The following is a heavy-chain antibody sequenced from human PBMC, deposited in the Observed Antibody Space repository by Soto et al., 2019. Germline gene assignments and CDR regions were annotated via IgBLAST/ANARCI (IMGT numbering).Heavy chain of an antibody. CDR3: ARSRQEASFSPWYGWFDP. Sequence: QVQLVQSGAEVKTSGAAVKLSCKASGYTFANIYIHWVRQAPGQGPEWVGMINPSGGATNYAERVQGRVSMTRDMSTNTVFIVLSGLGSDDTAVFYCARSRQEASFSPWYGWFDPWGQGTLVTVAS. CDR2: INPSGGAT. CDR1: GYTFANIY. J-gene: IGHJ5*02. D-gene: IGHD6-13*01. V-gene: IGHV1-46*01.